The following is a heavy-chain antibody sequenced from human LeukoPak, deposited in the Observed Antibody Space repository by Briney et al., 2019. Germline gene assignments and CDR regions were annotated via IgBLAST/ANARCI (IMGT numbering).Heavy chain of an antibody. CDR3: ARGGRRDYYDSSGYYLGY. Sequence: GASVKVSCKASGGTLSSYAISWVRQAPGQGLEWMGGIIPIFGTANYAQKFQGRVTITADESTSTAYMELSSLRSEDTAVYYCARGGRRDYYDSSGYYLGYWGQGTLVIVSS. CDR2: IIPIFGTA. J-gene: IGHJ4*02. D-gene: IGHD3-22*01. CDR1: GGTLSSYA. V-gene: IGHV1-69*13.